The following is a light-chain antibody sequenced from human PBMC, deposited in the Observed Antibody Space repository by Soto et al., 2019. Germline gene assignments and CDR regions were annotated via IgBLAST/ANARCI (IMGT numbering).Light chain of an antibody. V-gene: IGLV2-23*01. Sequence: QSALTQPASVSGSPGQSITISCTGTSSDVGDYDLVSWFQQHPGKAPKLLIFESRKRPSGVSIRFSGSRSGNTASLTVSGLQAEDEADYFCCSYAGYSYVFGTGTKVT. CDR2: ESR. J-gene: IGLJ1*01. CDR3: CSYAGYSYV. CDR1: SSDVGDYDL.